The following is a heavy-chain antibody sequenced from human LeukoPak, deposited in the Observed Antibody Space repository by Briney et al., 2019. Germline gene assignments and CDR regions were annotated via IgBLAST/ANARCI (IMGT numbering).Heavy chain of an antibody. V-gene: IGHV4-34*01. D-gene: IGHD5-24*01. J-gene: IGHJ4*02. CDR1: GGSFSGYY. CDR2: INHSGST. Sequence: SETLSLTCAVYGGSFSGYYWSWIRQPPGKGLEWIGEINHSGSTNYNPSLKSRVTISVDTSKNQFSLKLSSVTAADTAVYYCARGSTWMATTNYHFDYWGQGTLVTVSS. CDR3: ARGSTWMATTNYHFDY.